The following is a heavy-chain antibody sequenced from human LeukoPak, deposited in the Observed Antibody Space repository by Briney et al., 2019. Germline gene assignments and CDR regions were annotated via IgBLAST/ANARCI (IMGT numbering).Heavy chain of an antibody. CDR3: ARQDYVPSYFDP. CDR1: RDSISRGSYY. J-gene: IGHJ5*02. Sequence: SSETLSLTCTVSRDSISRGSYYWGWIRQPPGKGLEWIGTIYYSGSTYYNPSLKSRVTISVDTAKNYFSLSLRSVTAADTALYYCARQDYVPSYFDPWGQGTLVTVSS. D-gene: IGHD4-17*01. CDR2: IYYSGST. V-gene: IGHV4-39*01.